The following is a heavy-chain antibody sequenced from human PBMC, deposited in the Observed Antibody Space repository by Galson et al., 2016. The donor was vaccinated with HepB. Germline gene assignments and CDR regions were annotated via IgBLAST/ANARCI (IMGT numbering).Heavy chain of an antibody. CDR2: IKSRTDGETT. CDR1: EVNFSNAW. CDR3: TTAGGPTKDS. Sequence: SLRLSCAASEVNFSNAWMSWVRQTPGKGLEWVGRIKSRTDGETTDYAAPVKGRFTISRDVSKNILYLQMNSLKTEDTAVYYCTTAGGPTKDSWGQGTLVTVSS. V-gene: IGHV3-15*01. J-gene: IGHJ4*02.